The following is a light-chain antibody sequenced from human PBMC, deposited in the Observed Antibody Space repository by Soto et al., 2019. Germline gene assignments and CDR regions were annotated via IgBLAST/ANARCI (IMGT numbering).Light chain of an antibody. CDR2: YAS. CDR1: QSINNY. J-gene: IGKJ1*01. Sequence: DVQMTQSPSTLSASVGDRVTITCRASQSINNYLAWYQLRPGKAPRLLIYYASTLDRGVPSRFSGSGSGTEFTLTISSLQPDDFATYYCQQYNSYSWTFGQGTKVEIK. CDR3: QQYNSYSWT. V-gene: IGKV1-5*01.